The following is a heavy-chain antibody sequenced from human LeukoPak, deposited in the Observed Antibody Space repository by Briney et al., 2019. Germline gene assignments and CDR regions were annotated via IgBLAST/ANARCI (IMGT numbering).Heavy chain of an antibody. J-gene: IGHJ4*02. Sequence: GGSLRLSCAASGFTFSNAWMSWVRQAPGKGLEWVGRIKSKTDGGTTDYAAPVKGRFTISRDDSKNTLYLQMNSLKTEDTAVYYCTTNYGDYDFFDYWGQGTLVTVSS. CDR1: GFTFSNAW. D-gene: IGHD4-17*01. V-gene: IGHV3-15*01. CDR3: TTNYGDYDFFDY. CDR2: IKSKTDGGTT.